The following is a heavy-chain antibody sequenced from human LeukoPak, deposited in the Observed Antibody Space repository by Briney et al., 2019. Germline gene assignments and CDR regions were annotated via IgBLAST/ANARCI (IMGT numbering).Heavy chain of an antibody. V-gene: IGHV4-31*03. Sequence: PSETLSLTCTVSGGSISSGGYYWSWIRQHPGKGLEWIGYIYYSGSTYYNPSLKSRVTISVDTSKNQFSLKLSSVTAADTAVYYCARVPNSGELSGVFDYWGQGTLVTVSS. CDR3: ARVPNSGELSGVFDY. D-gene: IGHD3-10*01. CDR2: IYYSGST. CDR1: GGSISSGGYY. J-gene: IGHJ4*02.